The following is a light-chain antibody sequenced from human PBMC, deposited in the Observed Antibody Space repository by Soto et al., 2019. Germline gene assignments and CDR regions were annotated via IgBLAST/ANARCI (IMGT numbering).Light chain of an antibody. CDR1: QSVTSN. Sequence: EIVMTQSPATLSVSPGERATRSCRASQSVTSNLAWYQQKPGQAPRLLIYGASTRATGIPARFSGSGSGTEFTLTISSLQSEDFAVYYCQQYNNCPPWTFGQGTNVDI. J-gene: IGKJ1*01. V-gene: IGKV3-15*01. CDR3: QQYNNCPPWT. CDR2: GAS.